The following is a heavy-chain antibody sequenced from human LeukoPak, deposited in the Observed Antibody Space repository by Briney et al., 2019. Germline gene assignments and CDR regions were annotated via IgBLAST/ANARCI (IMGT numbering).Heavy chain of an antibody. CDR1: GGSISSCY. Sequence: PSETLSLTCTVSGGSISSCYWSWIRQPPGKGLEWIGYIYYSGSTNYNPSLKSRVTISVDTSKNQFSLKLSSVTAADTAVYYCAVWFGELLFGFDYWGQGTLVTVSS. D-gene: IGHD3-10*01. CDR3: AVWFGELLFGFDY. J-gene: IGHJ4*02. V-gene: IGHV4-59*01. CDR2: IYYSGST.